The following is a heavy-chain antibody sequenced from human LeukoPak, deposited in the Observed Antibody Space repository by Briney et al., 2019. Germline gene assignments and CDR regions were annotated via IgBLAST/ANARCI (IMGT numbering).Heavy chain of an antibody. CDR2: ISSSRSTI. J-gene: IGHJ4*02. D-gene: IGHD5-24*01. Sequence: GGSLRLSCAASGFTFSSYSMNWVRQAPGKGLEWVSYISSSRSTIYYADSVKGRFTISRDNAKNSLYLQMNSLRAEDTAVYYCASGGDGYILDYWGQGTLVTVSS. CDR1: GFTFSSYS. CDR3: ASGGDGYILDY. V-gene: IGHV3-48*01.